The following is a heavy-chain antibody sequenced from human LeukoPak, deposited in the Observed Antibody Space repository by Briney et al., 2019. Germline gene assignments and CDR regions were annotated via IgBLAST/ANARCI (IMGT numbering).Heavy chain of an antibody. Sequence: SETLSLTYTVSGGSISSYYWSWIRRPPGKGLEWSGYIFYSGSTNYNPSLRSRVTISLDTSKNQFSLKLSSVTAADTAVYYCARLTMFRGVIYGTDWHSDLWGRGTLVTVSS. CDR1: GGSISSYY. CDR2: IFYSGST. V-gene: IGHV4-59*12. CDR3: ARLTMFRGVIYGTDWHSDL. D-gene: IGHD3-10*01. J-gene: IGHJ2*01.